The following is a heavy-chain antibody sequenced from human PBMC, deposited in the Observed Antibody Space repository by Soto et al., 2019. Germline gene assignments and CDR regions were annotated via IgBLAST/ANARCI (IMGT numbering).Heavy chain of an antibody. CDR2: IIPIVGTA. D-gene: IGHD1-26*01. V-gene: IGHV1-69*12. Sequence: QVQLVQSGAEVKKPGSSVKVSCKASGGTFSNYPIGWVRQAPGQGLEWMGGIIPIVGTANYAQKFQGRVTITADESTTTAYMELSSLRFEDTAMYYCARARWGLQFDYWGQGTLVTVSS. J-gene: IGHJ4*02. CDR3: ARARWGLQFDY. CDR1: GGTFSNYP.